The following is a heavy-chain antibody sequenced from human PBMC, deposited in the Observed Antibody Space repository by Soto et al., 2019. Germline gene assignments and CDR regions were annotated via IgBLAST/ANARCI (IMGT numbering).Heavy chain of an antibody. Sequence: EVQLLESGGGLVQPGGSLRLSCAASGFTFSSYVMSWVRQAPGKGLEWVSAISGSGGSTYYADSVKGRFTISRDNSKNTLYLQMNSLRAEDTAVYYCAKDRVSSSWYEGDYFDYWGQGTLVTVSS. CDR2: ISGSGGST. CDR1: GFTFSSYV. V-gene: IGHV3-23*01. J-gene: IGHJ4*02. CDR3: AKDRVSSSWYEGDYFDY. D-gene: IGHD6-13*01.